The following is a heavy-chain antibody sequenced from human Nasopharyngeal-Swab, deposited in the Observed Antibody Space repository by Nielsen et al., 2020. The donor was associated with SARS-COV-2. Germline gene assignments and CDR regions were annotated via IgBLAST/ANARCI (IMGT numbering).Heavy chain of an antibody. CDR2: INPSGGST. CDR3: ARDRITMVRGVISLTNWFDP. D-gene: IGHD3-10*01. V-gene: IGHV1-46*01. Sequence: GSVKVSCKAYGYTFSSYYMHWVRQAPGQGLEWMGIINPSGGSTSYAQKFQGRVTMTRDTSTSTVYMELSSLRSEDTAVYYCARDRITMVRGVISLTNWFDPWGQGTLVTVSS. CDR1: GYTFSSYY. J-gene: IGHJ5*02.